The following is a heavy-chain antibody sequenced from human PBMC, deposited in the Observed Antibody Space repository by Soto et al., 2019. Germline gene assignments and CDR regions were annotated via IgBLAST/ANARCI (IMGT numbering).Heavy chain of an antibody. D-gene: IGHD3-3*01. CDR3: AKDHRFLEWFISGDAFDI. CDR1: GFTFSSYA. V-gene: IGHV3-23*01. J-gene: IGHJ3*02. Sequence: GGSLRLSCAASGFTFSSYAMSWVRQAPGKGLEWVSAISGSGGSTYYADSVKGRFTISRDNSKNTLYLQMNSLRAEDTAVYYCAKDHRFLEWFISGDAFDIWGQGTMVTVSS. CDR2: ISGSGGST.